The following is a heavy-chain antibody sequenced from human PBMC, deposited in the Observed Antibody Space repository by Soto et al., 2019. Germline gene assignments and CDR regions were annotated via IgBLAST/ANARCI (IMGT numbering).Heavy chain of an antibody. D-gene: IGHD3-22*01. CDR2: ISAYNGNT. V-gene: IGHV1-18*01. Sequence: ASVKVSCKASGYTFTSYGISWVRQAPGQGLEWMGWISAYNGNTNYAQKLQGRVTMTTDTSTSTAYMELRSLRSDDTAVYYCARDRPVRYDSSGYYLVPFDYWGQGTLVTVSS. CDR1: GYTFTSYG. J-gene: IGHJ4*02. CDR3: ARDRPVRYDSSGYYLVPFDY.